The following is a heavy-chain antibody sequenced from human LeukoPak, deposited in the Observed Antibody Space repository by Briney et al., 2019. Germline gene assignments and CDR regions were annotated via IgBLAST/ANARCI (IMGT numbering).Heavy chain of an antibody. Sequence: GGSRRLSCAASGFIFSDHYMDWVRQAPGKGLEWVGRSRKKSQSYRTEYASSVKGRFTISRDDSKNSLFLQMKSLKIEDTAMYYCVRVGPPGNYAFDIWGQGTMVTVSS. V-gene: IGHV3-72*01. CDR2: SRKKSQSYRT. CDR1: GFIFSDHY. D-gene: IGHD3-10*01. J-gene: IGHJ3*02. CDR3: VRVGPPGNYAFDI.